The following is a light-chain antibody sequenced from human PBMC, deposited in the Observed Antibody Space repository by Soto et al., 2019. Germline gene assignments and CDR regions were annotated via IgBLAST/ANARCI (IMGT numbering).Light chain of an antibody. V-gene: IGKV1-39*01. J-gene: IGKJ1*01. Sequence: DIQRTQSPSSLSASVEDRVIITCRASQSISNHLNWYQQKPGKAPKLLIFAASSLQSGVPSRFSGSSSGPDFTLTISSLQPEDFATYYCQQSYSSPPTFGQGTKVDIK. CDR1: QSISNH. CDR3: QQSYSSPPT. CDR2: AAS.